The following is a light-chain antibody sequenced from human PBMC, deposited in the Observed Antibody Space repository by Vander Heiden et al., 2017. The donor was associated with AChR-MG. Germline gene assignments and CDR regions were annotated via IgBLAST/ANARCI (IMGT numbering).Light chain of an antibody. CDR2: GAS. J-gene: IGKJ2*01. CDR1: QSVSSNS. Sequence: ELVLTQSPGTLSLSPGERATLSCRAGQSVSSNSLAWYQQKPGQPPRLLIYGASSRATGIPDRFSGSGSGTDFTLTITRLEPEDFAVYYCQQYGGSPYTFGQGTKLEIK. CDR3: QQYGGSPYT. V-gene: IGKV3-20*01.